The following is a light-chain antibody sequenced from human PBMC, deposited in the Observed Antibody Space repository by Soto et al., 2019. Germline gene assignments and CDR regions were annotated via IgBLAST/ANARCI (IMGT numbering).Light chain of an antibody. CDR3: QQHGSSPIT. CDR1: QSVNSNY. CDR2: GAS. Sequence: EIVWTQSPAILSVSAGESATLSCRASQSVNSNYLAWHQQKPGQTPRLLVYGASNRATGIPDRFSGSGSGTDFTLTISSLEPEDFAVYYCQQHGSSPITFGQGTRLEIK. J-gene: IGKJ5*01. V-gene: IGKV3-20*01.